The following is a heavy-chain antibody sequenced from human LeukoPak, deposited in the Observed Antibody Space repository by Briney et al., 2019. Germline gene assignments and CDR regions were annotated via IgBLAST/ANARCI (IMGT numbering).Heavy chain of an antibody. V-gene: IGHV1-18*01. CDR3: ARDPSPDILTGYRSPPGESPIDY. CDR1: GYTFTSYG. J-gene: IGHJ4*02. Sequence: GASVKVSCKASGYTFTSYGISWVRQAPGQGLEWMGWISAYNGNTNYAQKFQGRVTITADKSTSTAYMELSSLRSEDTAVYYCARDPSPDILTGYRSPPGESPIDYWGQGTLVTVSS. CDR2: ISAYNGNT. D-gene: IGHD3-9*01.